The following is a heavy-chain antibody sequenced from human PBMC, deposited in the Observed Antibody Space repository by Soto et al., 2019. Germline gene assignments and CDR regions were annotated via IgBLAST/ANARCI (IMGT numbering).Heavy chain of an antibody. CDR3: ARDKLGRSFYYGMAV. Sequence: GGSLRLSCAASGFTFSNYGMHWVRQAPGKGLEWVAVIWSDGNNKYYVDSVQGRFTISRDNSKNTLYLQMNSLRAEDTAVYYCARDKLGRSFYYGMAVWSQGTTATVSS. CDR1: GFTFSNYG. J-gene: IGHJ6*02. V-gene: IGHV3-33*01. D-gene: IGHD3-16*02. CDR2: IWSDGNNK.